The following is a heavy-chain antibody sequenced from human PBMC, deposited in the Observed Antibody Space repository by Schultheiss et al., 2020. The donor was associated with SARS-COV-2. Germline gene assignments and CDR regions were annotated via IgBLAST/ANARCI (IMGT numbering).Heavy chain of an antibody. Sequence: GGSLRLSCAASGFTFSSYSIHWVRQAPGKGLEWVSSITGSSSYIYYADSVKGRFTISRDNAKNSLYLQMNSLRAEDTAVYYCARETYYYDTSGYFPYYGMDVWGQGTTVTVSS. J-gene: IGHJ6*02. CDR3: ARETYYYDTSGYFPYYGMDV. V-gene: IGHV3-21*01. CDR2: ITGSSSYI. CDR1: GFTFSSYS. D-gene: IGHD3-22*01.